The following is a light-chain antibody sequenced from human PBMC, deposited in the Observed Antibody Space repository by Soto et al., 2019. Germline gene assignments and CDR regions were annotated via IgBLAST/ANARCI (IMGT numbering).Light chain of an antibody. Sequence: DIQMTQSPSSLSASVRDRVTITGRASQSISSYLNWYQQKPGKAHKLLIYAASSLKSGVPSRFSGSGSGTEFSLTISNLQPEDFATYYCQQSYSNLALTFGGGTKVDIK. CDR3: QQSYSNLALT. CDR1: QSISSY. CDR2: AAS. J-gene: IGKJ4*01. V-gene: IGKV1-39*01.